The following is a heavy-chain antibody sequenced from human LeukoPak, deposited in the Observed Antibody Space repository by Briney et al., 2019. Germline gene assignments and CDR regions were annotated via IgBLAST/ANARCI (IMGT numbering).Heavy chain of an antibody. Sequence: GGSLRLSCAASGFTFSSYGMSWVRQAPGKGLEWVSAISGSGGSTYYADSVKGRFTISRDNSKNTLYLQMNSLRAEDTAVYYCAKDRGAGNSYYYGSGNPSGFDYWGQGTLVTVSS. V-gene: IGHV3-23*01. CDR2: ISGSGGST. D-gene: IGHD3-10*01. CDR3: AKDRGAGNSYYYGSGNPSGFDY. J-gene: IGHJ4*02. CDR1: GFTFSSYG.